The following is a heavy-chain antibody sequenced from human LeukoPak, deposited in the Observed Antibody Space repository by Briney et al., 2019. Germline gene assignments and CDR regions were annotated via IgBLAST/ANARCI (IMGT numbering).Heavy chain of an antibody. CDR3: ARDAREVLLWFGEFFP. V-gene: IGHV1-18*01. D-gene: IGHD3-10*01. Sequence: ASVKISCKASGYTFTSYGISWVRQAPGQGLEWMGWISAYNGHTTYAQNLQGRVTMTTDTSTSTAYMELRSLRSDDTAVYYCARDAREVLLWFGEFFPWGQGTLVTVSS. J-gene: IGHJ5*02. CDR1: GYTFTSYG. CDR2: ISAYNGHT.